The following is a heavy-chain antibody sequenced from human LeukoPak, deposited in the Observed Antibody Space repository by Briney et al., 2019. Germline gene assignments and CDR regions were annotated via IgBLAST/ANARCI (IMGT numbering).Heavy chain of an antibody. V-gene: IGHV3-7*01. D-gene: IGHD5-24*01. Sequence: GGSVRLSCAGSGFTFSSYWMSWVRQAPGKGLEWVANIKQDGSEKYYVDSVKGRFTISRDNAKNSLYLQMNSLRAEDTAVYYCASEETFPWFDPWGQGTMVTVSS. CDR2: IKQDGSEK. J-gene: IGHJ5*02. CDR3: ASEETFPWFDP. CDR1: GFTFSSYW.